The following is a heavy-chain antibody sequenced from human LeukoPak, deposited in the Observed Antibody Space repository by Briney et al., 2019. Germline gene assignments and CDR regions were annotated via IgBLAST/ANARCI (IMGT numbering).Heavy chain of an antibody. CDR2: IYRTGST. J-gene: IGHJ5*02. Sequence: SQTLSLTCAVSGGSISSGGYSWSWIRQPPGKGLEWIGYIYRTGSTYYNPSLKSRVTISLDRSKNQFSLKLSSVTAADTALFYCARVWRVAAAGLENWFDPWGQGTLVTVSS. D-gene: IGHD6-13*01. V-gene: IGHV4-30-2*01. CDR1: GGSISSGGYS. CDR3: ARVWRVAAAGLENWFDP.